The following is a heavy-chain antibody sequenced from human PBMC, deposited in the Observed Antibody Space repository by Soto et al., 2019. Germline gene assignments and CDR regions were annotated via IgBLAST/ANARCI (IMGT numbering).Heavy chain of an antibody. Sequence: SETLSLTCSFSGGSISSSSYYLGWIRQPPGKGLEWIGSIYYSGSTYYNPSLKSRVTISVDTSKNQFSLKLSSVTAADTAVYYCARHMGLVRGNDAFDIWGQGTMVTVSS. CDR2: IYYSGST. D-gene: IGHD3-10*01. CDR1: GGSISSSSYY. CDR3: ARHMGLVRGNDAFDI. V-gene: IGHV4-39*01. J-gene: IGHJ3*02.